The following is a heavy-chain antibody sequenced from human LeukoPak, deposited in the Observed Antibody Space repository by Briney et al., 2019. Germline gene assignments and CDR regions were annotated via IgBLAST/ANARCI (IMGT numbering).Heavy chain of an antibody. J-gene: IGHJ6*02. V-gene: IGHV3-23*01. D-gene: IGHD3-3*01. CDR3: AKAPLEDDFWSGYYGGYYGMDV. CDR1: GFTFSSYA. Sequence: GGSLRLSCAASGFTFSSYAMSWVRQAPEKGLEWVSAISGSGGSTYYADSVKGRFTISRDNSKNTLYLQMNSLRAEDTAVYYCAKAPLEDDFWSGYYGGYYGMDVWGQGTTVTVSS. CDR2: ISGSGGST.